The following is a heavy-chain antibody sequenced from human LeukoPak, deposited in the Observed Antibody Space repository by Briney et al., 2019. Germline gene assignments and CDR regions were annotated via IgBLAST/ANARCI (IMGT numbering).Heavy chain of an antibody. D-gene: IGHD1-26*01. CDR2: ISSSSSAI. V-gene: IGHV3-48*04. Sequence: PGGSLRLSCAASGLTFSSYSMNWVRQAPGKGLEWVSYISSSSSAIYYADSLKGRFTISRDNAKNSLYLQMNSLRAEDTAVYYCARVIGSYGDSAYWGQGTLVTVSS. J-gene: IGHJ4*02. CDR3: ARVIGSYGDSAY. CDR1: GLTFSSYS.